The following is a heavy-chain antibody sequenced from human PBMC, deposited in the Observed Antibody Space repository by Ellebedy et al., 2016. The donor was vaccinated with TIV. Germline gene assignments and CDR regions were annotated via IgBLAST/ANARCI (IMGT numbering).Heavy chain of an antibody. CDR2: IYSGGST. CDR3: ARGRANGYCSSTSCYPPGYYFDY. D-gene: IGHD2-2*03. V-gene: IGHV3-66*01. J-gene: IGHJ4*02. CDR1: GFTVSSNY. Sequence: GESLKISXAASGFTVSSNYMSWVRQAPGKGLEWVSVIYSGGSTYYADSVKGRFTISRDNSKNTLYLQMNSLRAEDTAVYYCARGRANGYCSSTSCYPPGYYFDYWGQGTLVTVSS.